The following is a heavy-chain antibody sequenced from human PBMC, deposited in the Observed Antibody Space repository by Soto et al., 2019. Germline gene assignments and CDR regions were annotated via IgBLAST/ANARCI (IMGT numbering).Heavy chain of an antibody. Sequence: QVHLQESGPGLVKPSETLSLTCVMSGGSINGYYWSWVRQPPGKGLEWIGYTQNTGNTHYDPSLRRRVTISLDTAKNPFALNLSSVTTADTAVYYCARVWGPENWRLQTFAIWGQGTMVTVSS. CDR3: ARVWGPENWRLQTFAI. CDR1: GGSINGYY. D-gene: IGHD2-21*01. CDR2: TQNTGNT. J-gene: IGHJ3*02. V-gene: IGHV4-59*01.